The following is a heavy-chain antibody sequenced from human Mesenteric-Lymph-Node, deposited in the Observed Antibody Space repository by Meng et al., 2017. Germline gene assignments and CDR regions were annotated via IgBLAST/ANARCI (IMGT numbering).Heavy chain of an antibody. Sequence: SLKISCAASGFTFDDYAMHWVRQAPGKGLEWVSGISWNSGSIGYADSVKGRFTISRDNAKNSLYLQMNSLRAEDTAVYYCAGYCSGGSCYSGFDYWGQGTLVTVSS. D-gene: IGHD2-15*01. CDR2: ISWNSGSI. CDR3: AGYCSGGSCYSGFDY. V-gene: IGHV3-9*01. CDR1: GFTFDDYA. J-gene: IGHJ4*02.